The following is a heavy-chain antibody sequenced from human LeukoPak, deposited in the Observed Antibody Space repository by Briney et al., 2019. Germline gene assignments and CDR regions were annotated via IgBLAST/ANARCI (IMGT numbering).Heavy chain of an antibody. D-gene: IGHD4/OR15-4a*01. V-gene: IGHV3-72*01. Sequence: GGYLRLSCAAAGFTFSDHYIYWVRQAPGKGLEWVGRARNRRNGYSTQYAASVKGRFTFSRDDSENTVYLQMNSLKTEDTAVYFCARIMRVDYGTYYFDYWGPGTLVTVSS. J-gene: IGHJ4*02. CDR1: GFTFSDHY. CDR2: ARNRRNGYST. CDR3: ARIMRVDYGTYYFDY.